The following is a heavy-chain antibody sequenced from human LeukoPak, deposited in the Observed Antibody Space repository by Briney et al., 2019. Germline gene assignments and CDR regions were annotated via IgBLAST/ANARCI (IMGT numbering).Heavy chain of an antibody. D-gene: IGHD1-26*01. CDR2: ISGSGGST. CDR3: AKDLGIVGATTVCDYFVN. Sequence: PGGSLRVSCAASGFTFSSYAMSWVRQAPGKGLEWVSAISGSGGSTYYADSVKGRFTISRDNSKNTLYLQMNSLRAEDTAVYYCAKDLGIVGATTVCDYFVNWGQGTLVTVSS. V-gene: IGHV3-23*01. J-gene: IGHJ4*02. CDR1: GFTFSSYA.